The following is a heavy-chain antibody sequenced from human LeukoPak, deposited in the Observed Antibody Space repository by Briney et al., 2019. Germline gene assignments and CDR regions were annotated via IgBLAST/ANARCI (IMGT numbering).Heavy chain of an antibody. Sequence: ASVKVSCKASGYTFSSYGIGWVRQAPGQGLEWMGWISTYNTNTHYAQKFRGRVIMTTDTAASTAYMELRSLRSDDTAVYYCARGSYYYDSSGYDYWGQGTLVTVSS. CDR3: ARGSYYYDSSGYDY. J-gene: IGHJ4*02. CDR2: ISTYNTNT. CDR1: GYTFSSYG. V-gene: IGHV1-18*04. D-gene: IGHD3-22*01.